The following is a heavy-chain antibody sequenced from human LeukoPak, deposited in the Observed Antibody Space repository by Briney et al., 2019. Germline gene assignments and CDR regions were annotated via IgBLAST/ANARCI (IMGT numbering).Heavy chain of an antibody. CDR3: ARDGLQYPEGRVDY. CDR1: GFTFSDYY. D-gene: IGHD4-11*01. Sequence: TGGSLRLSCAASGFTFSDYYMSWICQAPGKGLEGVTSISSSSSYIYYADSVKGRFTISRDNAKNSLYLQMNSLRAEGTAVYYCARDGLQYPEGRVDYWGQGTLVTVSS. CDR2: ISSSSSYI. V-gene: IGHV3-11*06. J-gene: IGHJ4*02.